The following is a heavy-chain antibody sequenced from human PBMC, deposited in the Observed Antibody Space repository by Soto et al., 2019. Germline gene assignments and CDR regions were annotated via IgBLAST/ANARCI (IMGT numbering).Heavy chain of an antibody. CDR1: GYTFTSYG. V-gene: IGHV1-18*01. CDR2: ISAYNGNT. Sequence: ASVKVSCKASGYTFTSYGISWVRQAPGQGLEWMGWISAYNGNTNYAQKLQGRVTMTTDTSTSTAYMELRSLRSDDTAMYYCARHYQLTGRGDLRFFDIWGQGTMVTVSS. CDR3: ARHYQLTGRGDLRFFDI. D-gene: IGHD1-20*01. J-gene: IGHJ3*02.